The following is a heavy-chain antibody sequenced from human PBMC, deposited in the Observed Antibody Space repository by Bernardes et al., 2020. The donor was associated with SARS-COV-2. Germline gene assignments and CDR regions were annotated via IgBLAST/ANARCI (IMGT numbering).Heavy chain of an antibody. D-gene: IGHD3-22*01. Sequence: SEILSPPFAVYGGSFRGYCWTWIRQPPGQGLEWIGEFNHSGSTNYNPSLKSRVTISVDMSKNQFALKLRSVTAADTAVYYCARGFYDSSGYYSNWGQGTLVTVSS. CDR2: FNHSGST. J-gene: IGHJ4*02. V-gene: IGHV4-34*01. CDR3: ARGFYDSSGYYSN. CDR1: GGSFRGYC.